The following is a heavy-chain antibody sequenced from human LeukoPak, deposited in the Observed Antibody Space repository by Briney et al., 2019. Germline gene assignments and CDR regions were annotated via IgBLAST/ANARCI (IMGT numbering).Heavy chain of an antibody. CDR3: ARVGYSYGYRAENWFDP. J-gene: IGHJ5*02. CDR2: ISKNGVGT. D-gene: IGHD5-18*01. Sequence: GGSLRLSCAASGFTFSSYAMHWVRQAPGKGLEYVSAISKNGVGTYYASFVKGRFTISRDNSKNTLYLQMGSLRAEDMAVYYCARVGYSYGYRAENWFDPWGQGTLVTVSS. CDR1: GFTFSSYA. V-gene: IGHV3-64*01.